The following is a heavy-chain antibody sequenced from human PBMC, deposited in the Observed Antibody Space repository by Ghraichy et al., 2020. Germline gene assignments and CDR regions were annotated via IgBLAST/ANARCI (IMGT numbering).Heavy chain of an antibody. Sequence: GSLSLNCSVSGASISNFYWSWIRQPPGKGLEWIGYIFYSGGTKYNPSLKSRLTISLDTSKNQFSLNLRSVTAADTAVYYCARNFKIAPYSSGWSFDYWGQGAPATVSS. D-gene: IGHD6-19*01. CDR1: GASISNFY. CDR2: IFYSGGT. V-gene: IGHV4-59*01. J-gene: IGHJ4*02. CDR3: ARNFKIAPYSSGWSFDY.